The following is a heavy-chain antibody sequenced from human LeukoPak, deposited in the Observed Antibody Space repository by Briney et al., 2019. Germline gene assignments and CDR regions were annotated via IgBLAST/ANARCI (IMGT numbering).Heavy chain of an antibody. V-gene: IGHV3-20*04. J-gene: IGHJ4*02. CDR3: ARNQGGVLGQLVAY. CDR1: GFTFDDYG. Sequence: PGGSLRLSCAASGFTFDDYGMSWVRQAPGEGLEWVSGINWNGGSTGCADSVKGRFTISRDNAKNSLYLQMNSLRAEDTALYYCARNQGGVLGQLVAYWGQGTLVTVSS. D-gene: IGHD6-6*01. CDR2: INWNGGST.